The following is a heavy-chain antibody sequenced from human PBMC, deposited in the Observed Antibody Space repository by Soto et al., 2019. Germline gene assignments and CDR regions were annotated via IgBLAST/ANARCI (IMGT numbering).Heavy chain of an antibody. CDR2: IIPIFGTA. CDR3: AREGIVGATYYYYGMDV. D-gene: IGHD1-26*01. J-gene: IGHJ6*02. Sequence: ASVKVSCKASGGTFSSYAISWVRQAPGQGLEWMGGIIPIFGTANYAQKFQGRVTITADESTSTAYMELSSLRSEDTAVYYCAREGIVGATYYYYGMDVWGQGTTVTVSS. V-gene: IGHV1-69*13. CDR1: GGTFSSYA.